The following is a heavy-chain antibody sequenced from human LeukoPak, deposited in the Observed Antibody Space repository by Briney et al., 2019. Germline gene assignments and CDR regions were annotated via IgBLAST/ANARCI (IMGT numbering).Heavy chain of an antibody. CDR2: IYYSGIT. Sequence: SETLSLTCAVYGGSFSGYYWSWIRQPPGKGPEWIGYIYYSGITYYNPSLKSRPIISVDTSKNQFSLRLSSVTAADTAVYYCARVNYYYMDVWGKGTTVTVSS. D-gene: IGHD4-23*01. V-gene: IGHV4-30-4*08. CDR3: ARVNYYYMDV. J-gene: IGHJ6*03. CDR1: GGSFSGYY.